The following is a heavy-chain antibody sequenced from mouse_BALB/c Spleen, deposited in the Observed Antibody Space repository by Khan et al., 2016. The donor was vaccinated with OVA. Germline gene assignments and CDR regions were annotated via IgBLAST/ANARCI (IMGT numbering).Heavy chain of an antibody. J-gene: IGHJ2*01. CDR2: IDPETGGT. D-gene: IGHD1-1*01. V-gene: IGHV1-15*01. Sequence: QVQLQQPGAELVRPGASVTLSCKASGYTFTDYEMHWVKQTPVHGLEWIGAIDPETGGTAYNQQFKVKATLNADNSSSTAYSELRSLTSEDSAVYYYTRSYYGSSGFDYWGQGTTLTVSS. CDR3: TRSYYGSSGFDY. CDR1: GYTFTDYE.